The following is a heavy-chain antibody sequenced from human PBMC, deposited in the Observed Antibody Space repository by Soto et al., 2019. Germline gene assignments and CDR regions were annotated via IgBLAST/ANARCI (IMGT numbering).Heavy chain of an antibody. J-gene: IGHJ4*02. Sequence: SLRLSCASSGFTFSSYSMNWVRQAPGKGLEWFSSIIISISYIYYADSFKGRFTISRDNAKSSLYLQMNSLRAEDTAVYYCARASRYCSGGSCYFFDXWGQGTLVTVSX. D-gene: IGHD2-15*01. CDR2: IIISISYI. V-gene: IGHV3-21*01. CDR3: ARASRYCSGGSCYFFDX. CDR1: GFTFSSYS.